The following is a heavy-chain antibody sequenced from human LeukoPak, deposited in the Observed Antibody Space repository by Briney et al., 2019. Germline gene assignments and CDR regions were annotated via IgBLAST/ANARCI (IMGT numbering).Heavy chain of an antibody. CDR3: ARESSKDAFDI. V-gene: IGHV3-48*01. CDR2: IDSGSANM. CDR1: GLTFTTYS. J-gene: IGHJ3*02. Sequence: GGSLRLSCAAAGLTFTTYSMNWVSQAPGKGLEWVSYIDSGSANMYYADSVKGRFTISRDNAKNSLYLQMNSLRAEDTAVYYCARESSKDAFDIWGQGTMVTVSS.